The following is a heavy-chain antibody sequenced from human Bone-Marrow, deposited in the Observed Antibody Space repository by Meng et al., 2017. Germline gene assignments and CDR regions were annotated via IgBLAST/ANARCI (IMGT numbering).Heavy chain of an antibody. J-gene: IGHJ4*02. CDR2: IKSKTDGGTT. CDR1: GFTFSNAW. V-gene: IGHV3-15*01. D-gene: IGHD3-3*01. CDR3: TTGLTYYDFWSGYYISDY. Sequence: GGSLRLSCAASGFTFSNAWMSWVRQAPGKGLEWVGRIKSKTDGGTTDYAAPVKGRFTISRDDSKNTLYLQMNSLKTEDTAVYYCTTGLTYYDFWSGYYISDYWGQGTLVTVSS.